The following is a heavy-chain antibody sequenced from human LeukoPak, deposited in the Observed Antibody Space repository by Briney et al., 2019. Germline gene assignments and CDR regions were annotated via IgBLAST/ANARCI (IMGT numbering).Heavy chain of an antibody. CDR2: VYYSGST. CDR3: ARVLDLSKRGLDAFDI. J-gene: IGHJ3*02. D-gene: IGHD3-16*01. CDR1: GGSISSYS. Sequence: NASETLSLTCTVSGGSISSYSWSWIRQPPGKGLEWIGYVYYSGSTNYNPSLKSRVTISVDTSKKQFSLKLSSATAADTAVYYCARVLDLSKRGLDAFDIWGQGTMVTVSS. V-gene: IGHV4-59*01.